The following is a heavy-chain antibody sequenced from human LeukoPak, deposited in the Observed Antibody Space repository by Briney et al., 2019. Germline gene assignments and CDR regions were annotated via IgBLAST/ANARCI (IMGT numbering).Heavy chain of an antibody. CDR2: IYYSGST. D-gene: IGHD6-13*01. Sequence: KPSETLSLTFTVSGGSISSSSYYWGWIRQPPGKGLEWIGSIYYSGSTYYNPSLKSRVTISVDTSKNQFSLKLSSVTAADTAVYYCARDRVIAAAGLDAFDIWGQGTMVTVSS. CDR1: GGSISSSSYY. CDR3: ARDRVIAAAGLDAFDI. V-gene: IGHV4-39*07. J-gene: IGHJ3*02.